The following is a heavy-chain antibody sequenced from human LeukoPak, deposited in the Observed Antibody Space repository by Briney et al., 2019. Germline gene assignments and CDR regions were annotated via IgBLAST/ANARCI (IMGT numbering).Heavy chain of an antibody. V-gene: IGHV3-15*01. J-gene: IGHJ4*02. D-gene: IGHD3-10*01. CDR2: IKSKTDGGTT. Sequence: GGSLRLSCAASGXTFSNAWMSWVRQAPGKGLEWVGRIKSKTDGGTTDYAAPVKGRFTISRDDSKNTLYLQMNSLKTEDTAVYYCTTEYYGSGSYYNVHGYWGQGTLVTVSS. CDR3: TTEYYGSGSYYNVHGY. CDR1: GXTFSNAW.